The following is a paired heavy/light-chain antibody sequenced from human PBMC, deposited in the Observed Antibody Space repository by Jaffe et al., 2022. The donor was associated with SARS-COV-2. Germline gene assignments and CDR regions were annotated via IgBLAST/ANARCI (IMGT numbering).Heavy chain of an antibody. CDR2: INTGNGNT. D-gene: IGHD2-2*01. CDR3: ARGRDYCSSSTCYEGYYYYMDV. Sequence: QVQLVQSGAEVKKPGASVRVSCRASGYTFIRYPIHWVRQAPGQRLEWMGWINTGNGNTQYSQKFQGRVTITRDTSASTAYMELSSLTSEDTAVYYCARGRDYCSSSTCYEGYYYYMDVWGKGTTVTVSS. V-gene: IGHV1-3*04. CDR1: GYTFIRYP. J-gene: IGHJ6*03.
Light chain of an antibody. V-gene: IGKV1-39*01. CDR3: QQTYSTLT. CDR2: SAS. CDR1: QSITRY. J-gene: IGKJ4*01. Sequence: DIQMTQSPSSLSASVGDRVTITCRASQSITRYLNWYQQKPGKAPKLLIYSASSLESGVPSRFSGSGSGTDFTLTISSLQPEDFATYYCQQTYSTLTFGGGTKVEIK.